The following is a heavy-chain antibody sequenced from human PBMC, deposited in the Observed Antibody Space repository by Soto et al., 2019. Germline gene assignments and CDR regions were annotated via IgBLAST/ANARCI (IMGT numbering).Heavy chain of an antibody. CDR2: IYHSGST. CDR3: ARVSLLWFGELSRSWFDP. J-gene: IGHJ5*02. D-gene: IGHD3-10*01. Sequence: QVQLQESGPGLVKPSGTLSLTCAVSSGSISSSNWWSWVRQPPGKGLEWIGEIYHSGSTNYNPSLKSRVTISVDKSKNQFSLKLSSVTAADTAVYYCARVSLLWFGELSRSWFDPWGQGTLVTVSS. CDR1: SGSISSSNW. V-gene: IGHV4-4*02.